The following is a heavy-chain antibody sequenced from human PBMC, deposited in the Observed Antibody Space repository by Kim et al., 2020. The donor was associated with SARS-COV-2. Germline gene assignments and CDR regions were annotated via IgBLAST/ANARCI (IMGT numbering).Heavy chain of an antibody. CDR3: ARGGRGDHFYNGMDV. D-gene: IGHD2-21*02. Sequence: ASVKVSCKASGYTFAAYGISWVRQARGQGLQWMGGIGAYNGMSDYGQTFHDRITMTTDISSSTAYLEVRSLRSDDTAIYFCARGGRGDHFYNGMDVGGQGTAVIVSS. CDR2: IGAYNGMS. V-gene: IGHV1-18*01. CDR1: GYTFAAYG. J-gene: IGHJ6*02.